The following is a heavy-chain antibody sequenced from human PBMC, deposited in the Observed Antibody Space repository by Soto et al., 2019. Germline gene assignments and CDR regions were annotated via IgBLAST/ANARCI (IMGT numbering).Heavy chain of an antibody. CDR2: ISAYNGNT. CDR3: ARGKLGRRTSALGY. CDR1: DDTFTNYP. Sequence: QVQLVQSGAEVKKPGASVKVSCKASDDTFTNYPISWVRQAPGQGLEWMGWISAYNGNTDYAQKVQGRITLTTDTSTSTAFMELRSLTSDDTAVYYCARGKLGRRTSALGYWGPGTLVTVSS. J-gene: IGHJ4*02. V-gene: IGHV1-18*04. D-gene: IGHD2-8*01.